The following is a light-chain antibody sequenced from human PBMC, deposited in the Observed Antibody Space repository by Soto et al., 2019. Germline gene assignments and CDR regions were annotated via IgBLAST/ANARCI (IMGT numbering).Light chain of an antibody. CDR2: GAS. J-gene: IGKJ2*01. CDR3: QQYNNWPPANT. V-gene: IGKV3-15*01. Sequence: EIVMTQSPATLSVSPGERATLSCRASQSVSSNLAWYQQKPGQAPRLLIYGASTSATGFPARFSGSGSGTEFTLTISSLQSEDFAVYYCQQYNNWPPANTFGQGTKLEI. CDR1: QSVSSN.